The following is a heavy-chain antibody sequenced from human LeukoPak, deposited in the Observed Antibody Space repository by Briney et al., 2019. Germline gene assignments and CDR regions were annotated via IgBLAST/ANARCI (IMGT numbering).Heavy chain of an antibody. CDR2: ISSTGSSI. V-gene: IGHV3-21*01. J-gene: IGHJ5*02. D-gene: IGHD1-1*01. CDR1: GFTFSYYT. Sequence: GGSLRLSCAASGFTFSYYTMSWVRQAPGKGLEWVSSISSTGSSIYYADSVKGRFAISRDNAKNSLYLQMSSLRVEDTAVYYCARDDVAWNDVHWFDPWGQGTLVTVSS. CDR3: ARDDVAWNDVHWFDP.